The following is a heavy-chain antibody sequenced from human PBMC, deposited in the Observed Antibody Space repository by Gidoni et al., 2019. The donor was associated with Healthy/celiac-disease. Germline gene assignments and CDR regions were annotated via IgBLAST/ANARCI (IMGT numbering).Heavy chain of an antibody. Sequence: EVQLLEAGGGVVVPGGSLRLSCCAACFTFDDFVMSWVRHAPGKGLEWVSGINGNGGSTGYADSVKGRFIISRDNAKNSLYLQMNSLRAEDTALYYCARGGMAELLDYWGQGTLVTVSS. CDR1: CFTFDDFV. D-gene: IGHD6-19*01. CDR3: ARGGMAELLDY. J-gene: IGHJ4*02. CDR2: INGNGGST. V-gene: IGHV3-20*04.